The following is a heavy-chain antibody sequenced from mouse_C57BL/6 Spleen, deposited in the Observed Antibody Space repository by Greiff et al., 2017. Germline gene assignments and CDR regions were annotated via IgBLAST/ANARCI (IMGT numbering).Heavy chain of an antibody. CDR3: ARAYGSSWYFDV. Sequence: VQLQQSGAELARPGASVKMSCKASGYTFTSYTMHWVKQRPGQGLEWIGYINPSSGFTKYNQKFKGKATLTADKSSSTAYMQLSSLTSEDSAVYYCARAYGSSWYFDVWGTGTTVTVSS. V-gene: IGHV1-4*01. CDR2: INPSSGFT. D-gene: IGHD1-1*01. J-gene: IGHJ1*03. CDR1: GYTFTSYT.